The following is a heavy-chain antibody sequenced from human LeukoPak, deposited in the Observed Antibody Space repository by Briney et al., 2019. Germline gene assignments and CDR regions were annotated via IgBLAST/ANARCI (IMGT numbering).Heavy chain of an antibody. CDR2: ISWNSGSI. V-gene: IGHV3-9*01. Sequence: PGRSLRLSCAASGFTFDDYAMHWVRQAPGKGLEWVSGISWNSGSIGYADSVKGRFTISRDNAKNSLYLQMNSLRAEDTAVYYCARDRVPDYWGQGTLVTVSS. CDR3: ARDRVPDY. J-gene: IGHJ4*02. CDR1: GFTFDDYA. D-gene: IGHD2-2*01.